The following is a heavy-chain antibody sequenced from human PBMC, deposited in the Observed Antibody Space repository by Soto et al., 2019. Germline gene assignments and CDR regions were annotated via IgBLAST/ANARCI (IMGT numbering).Heavy chain of an antibody. CDR3: ARDRMYSRPPRGWFDP. J-gene: IGHJ5*02. Sequence: ASVKVSCKASGYTFTSYYMHWVRQAPGQGLEWMGIINPSGGSTSYAQKFQGRVTMTRDTSTSTVYMELSSLRSEDTAVYYCARDRMYSRPPRGWFDPWGQGTLVTVST. CDR1: GYTFTSYY. D-gene: IGHD6-13*01. CDR2: INPSGGST. V-gene: IGHV1-46*01.